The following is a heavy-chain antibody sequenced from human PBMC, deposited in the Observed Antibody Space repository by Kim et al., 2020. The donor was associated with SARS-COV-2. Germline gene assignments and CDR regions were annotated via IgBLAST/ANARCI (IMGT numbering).Heavy chain of an antibody. J-gene: IGHJ3*02. CDR1: GGSISSYY. D-gene: IGHD3-10*01. CDR3: ASTDVLLWFGELFPVFDI. Sequence: SETLSLTCTVSGGSISSYYWSWIRQPPGKGLEWIGYIYYSGSTNYNPSLKSRVTISVDTSKNQFSLKLSSVTAADTAVYYCASTDVLLWFGELFPVFDIWGQGTMVTVSS. V-gene: IGHV4-59*08. CDR2: IYYSGST.